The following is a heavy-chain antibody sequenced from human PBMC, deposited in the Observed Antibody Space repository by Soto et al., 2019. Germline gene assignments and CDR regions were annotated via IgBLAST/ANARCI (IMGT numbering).Heavy chain of an antibody. J-gene: IGHJ5*02. D-gene: IGHD3-10*01. CDR1: GGSISRGGYY. Sequence: SETLSLTCTVSGGSISRGGYYWSWIRQHPGKGLEWIGYIYYSGSTYYNPSLKSRVTISVDTSKNQFSLKLSSVTAADTAVYYCARASQLLWFGELTHNWFDPWGQGTLVTVSS. CDR3: ARASQLLWFGELTHNWFDP. CDR2: IYYSGST. V-gene: IGHV4-31*03.